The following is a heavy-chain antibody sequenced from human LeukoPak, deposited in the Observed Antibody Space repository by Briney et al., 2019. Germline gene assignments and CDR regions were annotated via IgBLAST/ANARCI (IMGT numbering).Heavy chain of an antibody. J-gene: IGHJ6*02. CDR2: IYYSGST. CDR1: GGSISSYY. Sequence: SETLSLTCTASGGSISSYYCSWVRQPPGKGLEWIGYIYYSGSTNYNPSLKSRVTISVDTSKNQFSLKLSSVTAADTAVYYCARTSSGSAYYYYGMDVWGQGTTVTVSS. CDR3: ARTSSGSAYYYYGMDV. V-gene: IGHV4-59*01. D-gene: IGHD6-19*01.